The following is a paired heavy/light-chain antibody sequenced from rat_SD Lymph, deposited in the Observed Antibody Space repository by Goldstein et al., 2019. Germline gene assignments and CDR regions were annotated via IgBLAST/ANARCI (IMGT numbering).Heavy chain of an antibody. CDR2: IYAGDGGT. J-gene: IGHJ2*01. CDR1: GYTFSTSY. CDR3: ARGGYTTDYYYVGYYFDY. Sequence: QVKLQQSGAELVKPGASVKLSCKTSGYTFSTSYMSWFKQIPGQSIEWIGMIYAGDGGTGYNQKFKGKATLTVDTSSSTAYMDLSSLTTEDSAVYFCARGGYTTDYYYVGYYFDYWGQGVMVTVSS. V-gene: IGHV1-25*01. D-gene: IGHD1-6*01.
Light chain of an antibody. V-gene: IGKV3S5*01. Sequence: DIVLTQSPALAVSLGQRATISCRASESVRSSMHWYQQKSGQQPKLLIYGASNLASGVPARFSGSGSGTDFTFTIDPVEADDIATYYCQQSRNDPLTFGSGTKLEIK. J-gene: IGKJ5*01. CDR3: QQSRNDPLT. CDR2: GAS. CDR1: ESVRSS.